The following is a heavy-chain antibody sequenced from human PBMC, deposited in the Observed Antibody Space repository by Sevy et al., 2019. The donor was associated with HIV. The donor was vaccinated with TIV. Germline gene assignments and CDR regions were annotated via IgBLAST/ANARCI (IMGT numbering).Heavy chain of an antibody. CDR2: ISSGSSSI. J-gene: IGHJ3*02. CDR1: GFRFDRYS. Sequence: GGSLRLSCAASGFRFDRYSMNWVRQAPGKGLEWVSYISSGSSSIKYADSVKDRFTISRDNAKKSLFLQMNSLRAEDTAVYYCARGPSIFGDVDGLNIWGQGTMVTVSS. D-gene: IGHD3-3*01. V-gene: IGHV3-48*01. CDR3: ARGPSIFGDVDGLNI.